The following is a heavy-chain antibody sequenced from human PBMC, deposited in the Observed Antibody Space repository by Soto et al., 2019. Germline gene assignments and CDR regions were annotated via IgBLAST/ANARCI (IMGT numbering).Heavy chain of an antibody. Sequence: QLQLQESGSGLVKPSQTLSLTCAVSGGSISSGGYSWSWIRQPPGKGLEWIGYIYHSGSTYYNPSLKSRVTISVDRSKNQFSLKLSSVTAADTAVYYCARGLNTAAALDYWGQGPLVTVSS. J-gene: IGHJ4*02. D-gene: IGHD6-13*01. CDR2: IYHSGST. V-gene: IGHV4-30-2*01. CDR3: ARGLNTAAALDY. CDR1: GGSISSGGYS.